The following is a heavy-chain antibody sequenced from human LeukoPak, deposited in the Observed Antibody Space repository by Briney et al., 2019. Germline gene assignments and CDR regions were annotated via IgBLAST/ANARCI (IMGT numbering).Heavy chain of an antibody. Sequence: SETLSLTCAVSGGSISSSNWWSWVRQPPGKGLEWIGEIYHSGSTNYNPSLKSRVTISVDKSKNQFSLKLSSVTAADTAVYYCARRRNCSSTRCCNQAFDPWGQGTLVTVSS. CDR2: IYHSGST. CDR1: GGSISSSNW. D-gene: IGHD2-2*01. CDR3: ARRRNCSSTRCCNQAFDP. J-gene: IGHJ5*02. V-gene: IGHV4-4*02.